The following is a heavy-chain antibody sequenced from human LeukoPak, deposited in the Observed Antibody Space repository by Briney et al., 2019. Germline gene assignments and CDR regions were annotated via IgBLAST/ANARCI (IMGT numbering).Heavy chain of an antibody. CDR1: GGSFSGYY. V-gene: IGHV4-34*01. D-gene: IGHD3-22*01. Sequence: SETLSLTCAVYGGSFSGYYWSWIRQPPGKGLEWIGEINHSGSTTYNPSLKSRVTISVDTSKNQFSLKLSSVTAADTAVYYCARAAGRVIDYWGQGTLVTVSS. CDR3: ARAAGRVIDY. CDR2: INHSGST. J-gene: IGHJ4*02.